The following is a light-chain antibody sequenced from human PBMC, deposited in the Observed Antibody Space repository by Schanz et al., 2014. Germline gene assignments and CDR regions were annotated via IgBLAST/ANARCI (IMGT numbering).Light chain of an antibody. Sequence: QSSLTQPASVSGSPGQSITISCTGTSSDVGGYTYVSWYQQHPGKAPKLMIYDVSNRPSGVSNRFSGSKSGNTASLTISGLQAEDEADHYCSSYRSTATVAVFGTGTKLTVL. V-gene: IGLV2-14*01. CDR2: DVS. CDR1: SSDVGGYTY. CDR3: SSYRSTATVAV. J-gene: IGLJ1*01.